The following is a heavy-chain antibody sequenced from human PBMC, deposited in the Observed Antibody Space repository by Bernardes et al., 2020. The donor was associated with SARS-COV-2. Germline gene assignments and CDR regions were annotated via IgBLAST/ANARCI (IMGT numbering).Heavy chain of an antibody. D-gene: IGHD6-19*01. CDR2: IYDSGNT. V-gene: IGHV4-59*01. CDR1: GDSFSNYF. CDR3: ARESLGIAVIDN. Sequence: SETLSLTCTVSGDSFSNYFWTWIRQPPGKGLEWIGHIYDSGNTKYNPSLMSRVTISVDTSKNQFSLKLSSVTAADTAVYFCARESLGIAVIDNWGQGTRVTVSS. J-gene: IGHJ4*02.